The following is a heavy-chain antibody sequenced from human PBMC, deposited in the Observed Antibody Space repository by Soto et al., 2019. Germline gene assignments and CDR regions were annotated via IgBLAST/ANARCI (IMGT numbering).Heavy chain of an antibody. J-gene: IGHJ6*03. CDR3: ARKGWQHHNYYYYYMDV. D-gene: IGHD6-13*01. CDR1: GFTFSSYG. V-gene: IGHV3-33*01. CDR2: IWYDGSNK. Sequence: QVQLVESGGGVVQPGRSLRLSCAASGFTFSSYGMHWVRQAPGKGLEWVAVIWYDGSNKYYADSVKGRFTISRDNSKNTLYLQMNSLRAEDTAVYYCARKGWQHHNYYYYYMDVWGKGTTVTVSS.